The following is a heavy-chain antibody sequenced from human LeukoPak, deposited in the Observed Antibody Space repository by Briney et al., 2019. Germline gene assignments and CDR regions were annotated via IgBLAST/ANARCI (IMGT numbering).Heavy chain of an antibody. CDR3: ARLSEPHYYYYYYMDV. V-gene: IGHV3-48*02. CDR2: ISSSSSTI. CDR1: GFTFSSCS. Sequence: GGSLRLSCAASGFTFSSCSMNWVRQAPGKGLEWVSYISSSSSTIYYADSVKGRFTISRDNAKNSLYLQMNSLRDEDTAVYYCARLSEPHYYYYYYMDVWGKGTTVTVSS. J-gene: IGHJ6*03.